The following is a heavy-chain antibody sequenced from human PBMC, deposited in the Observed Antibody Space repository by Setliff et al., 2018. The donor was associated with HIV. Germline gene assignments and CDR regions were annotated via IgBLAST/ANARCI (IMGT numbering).Heavy chain of an antibody. J-gene: IGHJ4*02. CDR3: ARDPHYFDTSGHYSWFYFDY. CDR1: GGSMTSSNYY. D-gene: IGHD3-22*01. V-gene: IGHV4-39*07. CDR2: ISSSGST. Sequence: KPSETLSLTCTVSGGSMTSSNYYWGWIRQSPGRGLEWIGSISSSGSTTYHPSLRSRVTVSAATSKNQFSLKLTSVTAADTAVYFCARDPHYFDTSGHYSWFYFDYWGQGTLVTVPQ.